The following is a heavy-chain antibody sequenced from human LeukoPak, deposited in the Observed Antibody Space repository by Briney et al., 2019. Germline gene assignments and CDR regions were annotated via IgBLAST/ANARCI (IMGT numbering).Heavy chain of an antibody. CDR2: IYYSGST. Sequence: SETLSLTCTVSGGSISSSSYYWGWIRQPPGKGLEWIGSIYYSGSTYCNPSLKSRVTISVDTSKNQFSLKLSSVTAADTAVYYCARHVGGPYSGYDTVQYFDYWGQGTLVTVSS. V-gene: IGHV4-39*01. CDR3: ARHVGGPYSGYDTVQYFDY. J-gene: IGHJ4*02. D-gene: IGHD5-12*01. CDR1: GGSISSSSYY.